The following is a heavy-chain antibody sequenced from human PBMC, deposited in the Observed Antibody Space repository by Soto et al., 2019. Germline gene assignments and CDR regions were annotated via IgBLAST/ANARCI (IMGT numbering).Heavy chain of an antibody. J-gene: IGHJ4*02. Sequence: QITLKESGPTLVKPTQSLTLTCTFSGFSLSTSGVGVGWIRQPPGKALEWLALVFWDDDKPYSPSLKSRLTITKDTSKNHVVLTMTNMDPVDTATYYCARQRGFGELLWGQGTLVTVSS. D-gene: IGHD3-10*01. V-gene: IGHV2-5*02. CDR2: VFWDDDK. CDR3: ARQRGFGELL. CDR1: GFSLSTSGVG.